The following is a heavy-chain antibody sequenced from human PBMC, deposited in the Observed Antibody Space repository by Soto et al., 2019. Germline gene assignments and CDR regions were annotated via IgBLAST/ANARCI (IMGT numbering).Heavy chain of an antibody. Sequence: PSETLSLTCAVYGGSFSGYYWSWIRQPPGKGLEWIGEINHRGSANYNPSLKSRVTISVDTSKNQFSLKLSSVTAADTAVYYCARELGYCSGGTCYNYMDVWDKGTTVTV. J-gene: IGHJ6*03. CDR3: ARELGYCSGGTCYNYMDV. CDR1: GGSFSGYY. D-gene: IGHD2-15*01. CDR2: INHRGSA. V-gene: IGHV4-34*01.